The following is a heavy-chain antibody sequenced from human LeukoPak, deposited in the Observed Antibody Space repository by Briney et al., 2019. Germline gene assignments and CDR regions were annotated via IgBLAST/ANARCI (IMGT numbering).Heavy chain of an antibody. J-gene: IGHJ6*02. Sequence: PGRSLRLSCAASGFTFSSYAMHWVHQAPGKGLEWVAVISYDGSNKYYADSVKGRFTISRDNSKNTLYLQMNSLRAEDTAVYYCAREGASMTTVTYYYYGMDVWGQGTTVTVSS. D-gene: IGHD4-17*01. V-gene: IGHV3-30-3*01. CDR2: ISYDGSNK. CDR1: GFTFSSYA. CDR3: AREGASMTTVTYYYYGMDV.